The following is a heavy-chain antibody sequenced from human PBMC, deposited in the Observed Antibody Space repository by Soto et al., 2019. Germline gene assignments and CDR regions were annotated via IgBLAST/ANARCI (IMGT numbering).Heavy chain of an antibody. J-gene: IGHJ6*02. CDR3: ERHPPLLLWFGEYPHYYGMDV. Sequence: GQSLKISCKGSGYIFTTYWISWLRQMPGKGLEWMGRIDPSDSYTNYSPSFQGHVTISADKSISTAYLQWSSLKDSDPALYYWERHPPLLLWFGEYPHYYGMDVRCQGLTGT. CDR2: IDPSDSYT. CDR1: GYIFTTYW. V-gene: IGHV5-10-1*01. D-gene: IGHD3-10*01.